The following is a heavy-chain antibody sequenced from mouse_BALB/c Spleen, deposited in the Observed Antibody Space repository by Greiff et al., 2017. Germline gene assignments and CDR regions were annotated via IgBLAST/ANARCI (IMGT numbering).Heavy chain of an antibody. Sequence: EVKLMESGGGLVQPGGSMKLSCVASGFTFSNYWMNWVRQSPEKGLEWVAEIRLKSNNYATHYAESVKGRFTISRDDSKSSVYLQMNNLRAEDTGIYYCTSLYDGYYIAYWGQGTLVTVSA. D-gene: IGHD2-3*01. CDR3: TSLYDGYYIAY. CDR1: GFTFSNYW. V-gene: IGHV6-6*02. J-gene: IGHJ3*01. CDR2: IRLKSNNYAT.